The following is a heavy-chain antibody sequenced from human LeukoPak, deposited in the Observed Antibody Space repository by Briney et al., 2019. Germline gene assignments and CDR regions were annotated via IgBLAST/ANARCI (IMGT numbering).Heavy chain of an antibody. CDR2: IYYSGST. D-gene: IGHD3-10*01. J-gene: IGHJ5*02. V-gene: IGHV4-59*08. Sequence: SETLSLTCTVSGGSISSYYWSWIRQPPGKGLEWIGYIYYSGSTNYNPSLKSRVTISVDTSKNQFSLKLSSVTAADTAVYYCARNGGLTFGEYFNWVDPRGQGTLVTVSS. CDR3: ARNGGLTFGEYFNWVDP. CDR1: GGSISSYY.